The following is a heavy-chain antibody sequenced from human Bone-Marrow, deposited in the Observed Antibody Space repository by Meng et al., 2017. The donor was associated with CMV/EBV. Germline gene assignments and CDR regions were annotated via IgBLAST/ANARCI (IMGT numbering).Heavy chain of an antibody. D-gene: IGHD3-16*01. CDR2: IHYSGTT. CDR1: GGSMSSYY. V-gene: IGHV4-59*01. J-gene: IGHJ4*02. CDR3: TRGFPGGGHAVFSDY. Sequence: SETLSLTCRVSGGSMSSYYWTWIRHSPGEGLEWIGWIHYSGTTSFNPSLKSRVAISIDTSKNQFFLNLKSVTAADTVVYYCTRGFPGGGHAVFSDYWGQGMLVTVSS.